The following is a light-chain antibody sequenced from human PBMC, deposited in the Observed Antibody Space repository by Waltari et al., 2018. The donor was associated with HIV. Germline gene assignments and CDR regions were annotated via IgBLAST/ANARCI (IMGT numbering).Light chain of an antibody. J-gene: IGLJ1*01. CDR1: SSDVGGYNY. CDR2: DVN. CDR3: CSYGGSFFYV. Sequence: QSALTQPRSESGSPGQSVTISCTGTSSDVGGYNYVSWYQQHPGKAPKLMIYDVNKRPSGVPDRFSGSKSGNTASLTISGLQAEDEADYYCCSYGGSFFYVFGTGTKVTVL. V-gene: IGLV2-11*01.